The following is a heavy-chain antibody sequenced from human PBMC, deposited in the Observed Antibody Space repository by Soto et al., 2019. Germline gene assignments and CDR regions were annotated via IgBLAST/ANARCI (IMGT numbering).Heavy chain of an antibody. CDR2: INHRGST. CDR3: VRGSRVKIPAASGRDYYYHGLDV. D-gene: IGHD6-25*01. Sequence: QVQLQQWGAGLLKPSETLSLTCAVYGGSFSGYYWSWIRQPPGKGLEWIGEINHRGSTNYNPSLKRRVTISVDTSKNRFSLKLNSVTAADTAVYYCVRGSRVKIPAASGRDYYYHGLDVWGQGTAVTVSS. CDR1: GGSFSGYY. J-gene: IGHJ6*02. V-gene: IGHV4-34*01.